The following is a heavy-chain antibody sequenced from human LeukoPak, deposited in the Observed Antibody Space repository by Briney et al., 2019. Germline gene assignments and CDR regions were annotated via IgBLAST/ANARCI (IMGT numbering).Heavy chain of an antibody. Sequence: ASVKVSCKASGYTFTSYAMNWVRQAPGQGLEYMGWIDTNTGNPTYAQGFTGRFVFSLDTSVSTAYLQISSLKAEDSAIYFCANCYDSSGFFAYWGQGTLVTVSS. D-gene: IGHD3-22*01. CDR2: IDTNTGNP. V-gene: IGHV7-4-1*02. CDR3: ANCYDSSGFFAY. J-gene: IGHJ4*02. CDR1: GYTFTSYA.